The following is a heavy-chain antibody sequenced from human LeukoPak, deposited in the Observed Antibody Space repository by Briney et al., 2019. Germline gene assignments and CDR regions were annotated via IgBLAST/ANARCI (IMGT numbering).Heavy chain of an antibody. D-gene: IGHD6-6*01. CDR1: GFTFSSYA. Sequence: YPGGSLRLSCAASGFTFSSYAMSWVRQAPGKGLEWVSAISGSGGSTYYADSVKGRFTISRDNSKNTLYLQMNSLRAEDTAVYYCAKGSSSHYYYYGMDVWGQGTTVTVSS. V-gene: IGHV3-23*01. CDR3: AKGSSSHYYYYGMDV. J-gene: IGHJ6*02. CDR2: ISGSGGST.